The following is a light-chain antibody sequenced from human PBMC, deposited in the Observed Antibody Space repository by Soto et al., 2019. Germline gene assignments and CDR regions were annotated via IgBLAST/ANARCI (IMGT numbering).Light chain of an antibody. CDR2: KAS. V-gene: IGKV1-5*03. J-gene: IGKJ1*01. Sequence: DIQMTQSPSTLSASVGDRVTITCRASQSINNWLAWYQQKPGKAPKLLIHKASSLASGVPSRFSGSGSGTEFTLTISSLQPDDFAAYYCQQYHTDGTFGQGTKVDNK. CDR3: QQYHTDGT. CDR1: QSINNW.